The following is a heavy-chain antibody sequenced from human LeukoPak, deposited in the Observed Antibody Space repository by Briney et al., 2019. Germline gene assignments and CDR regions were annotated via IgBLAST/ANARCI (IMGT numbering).Heavy chain of an antibody. V-gene: IGHV3-9*01. J-gene: IGHJ4*02. Sequence: GGSLRLSCAASGFTFSSYAMSWVRQAPGKGLEWVSGISWNSGSIGYADSVKGRFTISRDNAKNSLYLQMNSLRAEDTALYYCAKDIGYSGSHGYYFDYWGQGTLVTVSS. D-gene: IGHD1-26*01. CDR2: ISWNSGSI. CDR1: GFTFSSYA. CDR3: AKDIGYSGSHGYYFDY.